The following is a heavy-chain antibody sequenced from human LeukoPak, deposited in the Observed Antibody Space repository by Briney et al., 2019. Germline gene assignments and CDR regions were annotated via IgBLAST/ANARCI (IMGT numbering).Heavy chain of an antibody. V-gene: IGHV4-34*01. CDR3: ASYYYYYDSSGYEPASFDY. J-gene: IGHJ4*02. CDR2: INHSGST. Sequence: SETLSLTCTVSGGSISSYYWSWIRQPPGKGLEWIGEINHSGSTNYNPSLKSRVTISVDTSKNQFSLKLSSVTAADTAVYYCASYYYYYDSSGYEPASFDYWGQGTLVTVSS. D-gene: IGHD3-22*01. CDR1: GGSISSYY.